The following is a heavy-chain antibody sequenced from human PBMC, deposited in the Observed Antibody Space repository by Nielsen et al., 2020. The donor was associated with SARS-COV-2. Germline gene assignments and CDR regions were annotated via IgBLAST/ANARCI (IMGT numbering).Heavy chain of an antibody. CDR3: ARGVVVPAASMDV. J-gene: IGHJ6*03. D-gene: IGHD2-2*01. CDR1: GGSISSGGYY. V-gene: IGHV4-31*03. Sequence: SETLSLTCTVSGGSISSGGYYWSWIRQHPGKGLEWIGYIYYSGSTNYNPSLKSRVTISVDTSKNQFSLKLSSVTAADTAVYYCARGVVVPAASMDVWGKGTTVTVSS. CDR2: IYYSGST.